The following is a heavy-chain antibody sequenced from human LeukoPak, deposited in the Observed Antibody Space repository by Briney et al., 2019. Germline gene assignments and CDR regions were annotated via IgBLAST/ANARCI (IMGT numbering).Heavy chain of an antibody. CDR1: GGSISSGGYC. CDR2: IYSSGST. J-gene: IGHJ4*02. V-gene: IGHV4-31*03. Sequence: SETLSLTCTVSGGSISSGGYCWSWIRQYSGKGLEWVGYIYSSGSTYYNPSLKSRVTISVDTSKNQFSLKLRSVTAADTAVYYCARGLHSSLPLYWGQGTLVTVSS. D-gene: IGHD5-18*01. CDR3: ARGLHSSLPLY.